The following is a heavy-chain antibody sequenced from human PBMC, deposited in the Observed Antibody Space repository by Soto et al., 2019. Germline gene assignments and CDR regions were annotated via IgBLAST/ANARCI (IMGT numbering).Heavy chain of an antibody. J-gene: IGHJ4*02. CDR2: INPDSGAT. V-gene: IGHV1-2*04. CDR3: ARGGIQLWLLFH. Sequence: QVQLVQSEAEMKKPGASVKVSCKASGYTFAGYYIHWVRQAPGQGLEWMGWINPDSGATNYAQKFQGWVTMTSDTSISTAYMELSRLTSDDTAVYYCARGGIQLWLLFHWGQGTLVTVSS. D-gene: IGHD5-18*01. CDR1: GYTFAGYY.